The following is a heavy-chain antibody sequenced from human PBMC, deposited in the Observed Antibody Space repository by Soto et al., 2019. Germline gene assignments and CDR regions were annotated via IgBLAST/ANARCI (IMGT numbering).Heavy chain of an antibody. J-gene: IGHJ4*02. CDR3: AADRLLYCSGGSCYSRLLDY. CDR2: INHSGST. V-gene: IGHV4-34*01. Sequence: PSETLSLTCAVYGGSFSGYYWSWIRQPPGKGLEWIGEINHSGSTNYNPSLKSRVTISVDTSRNQFSLKLSSVTAADTAVYYCAADRLLYCSGGSCYSRLLDYWGQGTLVTVSS. D-gene: IGHD2-15*01. CDR1: GGSFSGYY.